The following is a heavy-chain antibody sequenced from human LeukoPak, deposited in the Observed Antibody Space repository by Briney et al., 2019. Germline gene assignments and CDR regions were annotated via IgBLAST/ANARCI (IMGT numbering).Heavy chain of an antibody. V-gene: IGHV5-51*01. J-gene: IGHJ4*02. D-gene: IGHD3-22*01. Sequence: GESLKISCKGSGYSFTSYWIGWVRQMPGKGLEWMGIMYPGDSETRYSPSFQGQVTISADKSISTAYLQWSSLKASDTAMYYCARAFDGSGFDFDFWGQGTLVTVSS. CDR1: GYSFTSYW. CDR2: MYPGDSET. CDR3: ARAFDGSGFDFDF.